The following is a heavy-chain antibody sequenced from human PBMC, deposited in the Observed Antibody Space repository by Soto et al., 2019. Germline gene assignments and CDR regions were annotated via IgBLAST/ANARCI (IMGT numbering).Heavy chain of an antibody. CDR2: ISSSSSYI. J-gene: IGHJ6*02. Sequence: GGSLRLSCAASGFTFSSYSMNWVRQAPGKGLEWVSSISSSSSYIYYADSVKGRFTISRDNAKNSLYLQMNSLRAEDTAVYYCARDVEYSSSDYGMDVWGQGTTVTVSS. D-gene: IGHD6-6*01. CDR3: ARDVEYSSSDYGMDV. V-gene: IGHV3-21*01. CDR1: GFTFSSYS.